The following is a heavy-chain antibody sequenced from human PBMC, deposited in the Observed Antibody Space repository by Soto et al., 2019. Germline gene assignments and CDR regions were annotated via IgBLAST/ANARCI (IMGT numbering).Heavy chain of an antibody. CDR2: IDPTDSYT. J-gene: IGHJ5*02. CDR3: ARLLWFGELLRNNWFDP. CDR1: GYSFTTYW. Sequence: PGESLKISCQASGYSFTTYWISWVRQMPGKGLECMGRIDPTDSYTDYGPSFEGHVTMSVDRSINTAYLEWSSLKASDTAMYYCARLLWFGELLRNNWFDPWGQGTLVTVSS. D-gene: IGHD3-10*01. V-gene: IGHV5-10-1*01.